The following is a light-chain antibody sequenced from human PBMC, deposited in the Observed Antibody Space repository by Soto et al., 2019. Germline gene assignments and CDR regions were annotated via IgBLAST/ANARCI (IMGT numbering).Light chain of an antibody. CDR1: AGAVTSGHY. Sequence: QAVVTQEPSLTVSPGGTVTLTCGSSAGAVTSGHYPYWFQQEPGQAPRTLIYDTNNKHSWTPARFSGSLLGGKAALTLSGAQPGDEADYYCMLSYSGAWVFGGGTKLTVL. V-gene: IGLV7-46*01. CDR3: MLSYSGAWV. CDR2: DTN. J-gene: IGLJ3*02.